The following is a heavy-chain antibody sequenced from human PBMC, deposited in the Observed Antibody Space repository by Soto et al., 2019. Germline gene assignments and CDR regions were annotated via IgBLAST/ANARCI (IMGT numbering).Heavy chain of an antibody. CDR1: GITFPSYP. Sequence: GGSLRLSCAASGITFPSYPMSWFRQAPGKGLEWVSAISGGGGSTYYADSVKGRFTISRDNSKNTLNLQMNSLRVEDTAIYYCAKDPPRMVYWGQGTLVTVSS. CDR2: ISGGGGST. V-gene: IGHV3-23*01. CDR3: AKDPPRMVY. J-gene: IGHJ4*02. D-gene: IGHD3-10*01.